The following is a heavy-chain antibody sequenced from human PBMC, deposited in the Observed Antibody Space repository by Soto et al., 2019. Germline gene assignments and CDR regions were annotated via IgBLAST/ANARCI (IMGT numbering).Heavy chain of an antibody. D-gene: IGHD3-10*01. CDR2: IIPIFGTA. J-gene: IGHJ6*02. CDR1: GGTFSSYA. CDR3: ARERHTRGSGSYYTSYYYYGMDV. V-gene: IGHV1-69*13. Sequence: SVKVSCKASGGTFSSYAISWVRQAPGQGLEWMGGIIPIFGTANYAQKFQGRVTITADESTSTAYMELSSLRSEDTAVYYCARERHTRGSGSYYTSYYYYGMDVWGQGTTVTVSS.